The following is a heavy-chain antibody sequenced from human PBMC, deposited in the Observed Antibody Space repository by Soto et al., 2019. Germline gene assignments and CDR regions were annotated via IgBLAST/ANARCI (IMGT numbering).Heavy chain of an antibody. CDR1: GGSISSSSYY. Sequence: SETLSLTCTVSGGSISSSSYYWGWIRQPPGKGLEWIGSIYYSGSTYYNPSLKSRVTVSVDTSKNQFSLKLSSVTAADTAVYYCARLKVVVVAAPNFDYWGQGTLVTVSS. V-gene: IGHV4-39*01. D-gene: IGHD2-15*01. CDR2: IYYSGST. CDR3: ARLKVVVVAAPNFDY. J-gene: IGHJ4*02.